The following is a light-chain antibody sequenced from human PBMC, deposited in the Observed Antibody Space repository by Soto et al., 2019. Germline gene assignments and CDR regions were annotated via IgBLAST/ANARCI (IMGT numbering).Light chain of an antibody. CDR1: QSLLHISGYNY. J-gene: IGKJ1*01. CDR2: LAS. CDR3: MQSLQTPWT. Sequence: DIVMTQSPPSLPVTPGEPASISCRSSQSLLHISGYNYVDWYLQKPGQSPQLLIYLASSRASGGPDRFSGSGSGTDFTLKIRRVEAEDVGVYYCMQSLQTPWTFGQGTKVDIK. V-gene: IGKV2-28*01.